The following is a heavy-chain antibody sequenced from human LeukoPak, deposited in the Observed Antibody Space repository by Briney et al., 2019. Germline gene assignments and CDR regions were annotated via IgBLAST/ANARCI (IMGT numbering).Heavy chain of an antibody. J-gene: IGHJ6*03. CDR2: IIPIFGTA. Sequence: AVKVSCKASGGTFSSYAISWVRQAPGQGLEWMGGIIPIFGTAKYAQKLQGRVTMTTDTSTSTAYMELRSLRSDDTAVYYCARTTYSYMDVWGKGTTVTISS. CDR3: ARTTYSYMDV. V-gene: IGHV1-69*05. D-gene: IGHD4-11*01. CDR1: GGTFSSYA.